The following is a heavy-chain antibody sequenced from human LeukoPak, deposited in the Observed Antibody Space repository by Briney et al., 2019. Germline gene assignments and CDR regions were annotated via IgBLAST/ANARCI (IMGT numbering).Heavy chain of an antibody. V-gene: IGHV3-11*01. Sequence: PGGSLRLSCAASGFTFGDYYMAWIRQAPGKGLEYISDISNSGGTKYYADSVKGRFTISRDNAENSLILQMDRLTFEDTAIYYCARDTLTDIAARPLDYWGQGTLVTVSS. D-gene: IGHD6-6*01. J-gene: IGHJ4*02. CDR1: GFTFGDYY. CDR3: ARDTLTDIAARPLDY. CDR2: ISNSGGTK.